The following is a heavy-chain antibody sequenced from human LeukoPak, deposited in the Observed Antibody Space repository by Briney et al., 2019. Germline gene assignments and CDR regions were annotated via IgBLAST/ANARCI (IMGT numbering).Heavy chain of an antibody. CDR1: GFTFSGYS. J-gene: IGHJ6*03. CDR2: ITTTGSTI. CDR3: ARGDFSNRYLNYYMDV. D-gene: IGHD3-9*01. V-gene: IGHV3-48*04. Sequence: PGGSLRLSCAASGFTFSGYSMNWVRQAPGKGLEWVSSITTTGSTIYYADSVKGRFTISRDNSAKSLYLHMNSLRAEDTGVYYCARGDFSNRYLNYYMDVWGQGTTVSVSS.